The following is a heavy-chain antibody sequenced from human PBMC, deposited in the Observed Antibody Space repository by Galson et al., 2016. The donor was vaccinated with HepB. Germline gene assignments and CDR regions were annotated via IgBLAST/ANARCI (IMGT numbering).Heavy chain of an antibody. V-gene: IGHV3-53*01. Sequence: SLRLSCAASGFTVTTNYMSWVRQAPGEGLEWVSVLYSNYNTYYADPVKGRLTISRDNSKNKMYLKMNSLRVDHTAVYYCARGYHRIDPWGQGTLVTVSS. CDR2: LYSNYNT. CDR3: ARGYHRIDP. CDR1: GFTVTTNY. J-gene: IGHJ5*02. D-gene: IGHD1-14*01.